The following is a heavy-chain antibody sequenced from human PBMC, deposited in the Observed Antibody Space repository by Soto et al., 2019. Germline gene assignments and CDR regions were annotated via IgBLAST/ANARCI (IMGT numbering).Heavy chain of an antibody. D-gene: IGHD6-19*01. V-gene: IGHV1-46*01. J-gene: IGHJ5*02. CDR1: GYTFTSYY. Sequence: ASVKVSCKASGYTFTSYYMHWVRQAPGQGLEWMGIINPSGGSTSYAQKFQGRVTMTRDTSTSTVYMELSSLRSEDTAVYYCARDGLAWYSNGWSINWFXPRTQRTLVPVSS. CDR2: INPSGGST. CDR3: ARDGLAWYSNGWSINWFXP.